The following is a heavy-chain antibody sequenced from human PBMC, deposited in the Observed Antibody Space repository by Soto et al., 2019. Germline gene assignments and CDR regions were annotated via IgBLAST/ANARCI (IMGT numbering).Heavy chain of an antibody. V-gene: IGHV4-61*08. D-gene: IGHD6-13*01. CDR1: GGSISSSDFY. CDR3: ARVRYSSSWYAPDY. Sequence: SETLSLTCTVSGGSISSSDFYWGWLRQTPGKGLEWIGYIYYSGSTNYNPSLKSRVTISVDTSKNQFSLKLSSVTAADTAVYYCARVRYSSSWYAPDYWGQGTLVTVSS. CDR2: IYYSGST. J-gene: IGHJ4*02.